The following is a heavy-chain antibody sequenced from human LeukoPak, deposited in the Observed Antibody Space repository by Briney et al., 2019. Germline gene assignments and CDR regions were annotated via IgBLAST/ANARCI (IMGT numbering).Heavy chain of an antibody. V-gene: IGHV1-69*06. J-gene: IGHJ4*02. D-gene: IGHD3-9*01. CDR2: IIPIFDEP. Sequence: SVKVSCKTSGGRFNSYAITWVRQAPGQGLEWMGVIIPIFDEPHYTQKFQGRVTITADKSTSTAYIEVSSLRSDDTAVYYCATARGDILTDLQFWGPGTTVTVSS. CDR3: ATARGDILTDLQF. CDR1: GGRFNSYA.